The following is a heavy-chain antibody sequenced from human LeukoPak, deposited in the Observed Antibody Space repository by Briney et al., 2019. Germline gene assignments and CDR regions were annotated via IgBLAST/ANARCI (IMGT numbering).Heavy chain of an antibody. CDR2: IKEDGSDK. J-gene: IGHJ4*02. CDR3: GRDQGYGGTCDN. D-gene: IGHD4-23*01. CDR1: GFTFSTYW. Sequence: GGSLRLSCEASGFTFSTYWMGWVRHAPGKALEWVAKIKEDGSDKQYVDSVKGRFTISRDNAKNSLQLQMDSLRVEDTAAYYCGRDQGYGGTCDNWGQGTLVTVSS. V-gene: IGHV3-7*01.